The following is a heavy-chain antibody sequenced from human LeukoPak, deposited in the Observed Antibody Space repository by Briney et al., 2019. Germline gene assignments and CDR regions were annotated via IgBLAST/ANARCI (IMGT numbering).Heavy chain of an antibody. D-gene: IGHD7-27*01. J-gene: IGHJ4*02. V-gene: IGHV3-33*03. CDR1: GLTLSNYG. Sequence: GRSLRLSCAVSGLTLSNYGMHWVRQAPGRGLEWVAVIWYDGTNKYYADSVRGRFTISRDSSKNTLYLQMNSLRAEDTAVYYCAKSGRNWAYLEYWGQGILVTVSS. CDR3: AKSGRNWAYLEY. CDR2: IWYDGTNK.